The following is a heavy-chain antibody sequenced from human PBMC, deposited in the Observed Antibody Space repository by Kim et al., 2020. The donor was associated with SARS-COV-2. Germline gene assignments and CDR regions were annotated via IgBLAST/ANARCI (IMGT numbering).Heavy chain of an antibody. CDR3: ATHRDTYFPPWD. CDR1: EISFASYW. V-gene: IGHV5-51*01. CDR2: IFPRDSAT. D-gene: IGHD2-21*02. Sequence: GESLKISCKGSEISFASYWIGWVRQMPGKGLEWMGIIFPRDSATKYNPSFRGQVTISVDKSNSTAYLHWSSVKASDTAMYYCATHRDTYFPPWDWGQGTLVIVSS. J-gene: IGHJ4*02.